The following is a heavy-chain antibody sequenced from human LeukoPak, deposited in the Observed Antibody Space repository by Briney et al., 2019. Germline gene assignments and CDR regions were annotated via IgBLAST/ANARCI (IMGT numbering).Heavy chain of an antibody. D-gene: IGHD6-13*01. CDR2: IYYSGST. Sequence: PETLSLTCTVSGGSISSYYWSWIRQPPGKGLEWIGYIYYSGSTNYNPSLKSRVTISVDTSKNQFSLKLSSVTAADTAVYYCASHSIAAAFDYWGQGTLVTVSS. V-gene: IGHV4-59*08. CDR1: GGSISSYY. CDR3: ASHSIAAAFDY. J-gene: IGHJ4*02.